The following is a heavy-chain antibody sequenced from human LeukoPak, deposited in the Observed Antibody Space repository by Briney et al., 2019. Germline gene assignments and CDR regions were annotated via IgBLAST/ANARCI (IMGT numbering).Heavy chain of an antibody. CDR1: GFTFSSYG. CDR2: IRYGGSNK. Sequence: GGSLRLSCAASGFTFSSYGMHWVRQAPGKGLEWVAFIRYGGSNKYYADSVKGRFTISRDNSKNTLYLQMNSLRAEDTAVYYCATTLNIATPGYFWGQGTLVTVSS. V-gene: IGHV3-30*02. CDR3: ATTLNIATPGYF. J-gene: IGHJ4*02. D-gene: IGHD6-13*01.